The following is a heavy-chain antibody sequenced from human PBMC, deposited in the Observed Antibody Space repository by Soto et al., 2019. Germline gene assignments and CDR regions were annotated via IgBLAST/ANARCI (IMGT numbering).Heavy chain of an antibody. CDR2: IYYSGST. D-gene: IGHD3-10*01. CDR3: ARLLGGGAHDQRGQNWFEL. V-gene: IGHV4-59*01. CDR1: GGSISSYY. J-gene: IGHJ5*01. Sequence: SETLSLTCTVSGGSISSYYWSWIWQPPGKGLEWIGYIYYSGSTNYNPSLKSRVTISVDTSKNQFSLKLSSVTAADTAVYYCARLLGGGAHDQRGQNWFELWGPGTLVTVSS.